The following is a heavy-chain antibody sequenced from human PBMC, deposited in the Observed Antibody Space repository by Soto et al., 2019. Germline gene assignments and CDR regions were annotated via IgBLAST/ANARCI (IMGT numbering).Heavy chain of an antibody. CDR3: ARVYDFWSGSPPGYYMDV. J-gene: IGHJ6*03. CDR2: INAGNGNT. Sequence: QVQLVQSGAEVKKPGASVKVSCKASGYTFTSYAMHWVRQAPGQRLEWIGWINAGNGNTKYSQKFQGRVTITRDTSASTAYMELSSLRSEDTAVYYCARVYDFWSGSPPGYYMDVWGKGTTVTVS. D-gene: IGHD3-3*01. CDR1: GYTFTSYA. V-gene: IGHV1-3*01.